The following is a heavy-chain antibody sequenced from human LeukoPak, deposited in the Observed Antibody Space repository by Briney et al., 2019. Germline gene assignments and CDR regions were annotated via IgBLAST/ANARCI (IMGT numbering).Heavy chain of an antibody. Sequence: SETLSLTCTVSGGSISTYYWSWIRQPPGKGLEWIGYIYYGGSTNYNPSLNSRVTISVDTSKNQFSLKLSSVAAADTAVYYCARDRGGYTYSHDYWGQGTLVTVSS. CDR2: IYYGGST. CDR3: ARDRGGYTYSHDY. J-gene: IGHJ4*02. CDR1: GGSISTYY. V-gene: IGHV4-59*01. D-gene: IGHD5-18*01.